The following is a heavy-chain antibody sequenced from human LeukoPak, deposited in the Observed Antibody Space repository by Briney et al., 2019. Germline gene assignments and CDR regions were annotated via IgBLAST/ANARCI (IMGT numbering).Heavy chain of an antibody. CDR2: ISWDGGST. CDR1: GFTFDDYT. D-gene: IGHD2-15*01. V-gene: IGHV3-43*01. Sequence: PGGSLRLSCAASGFTFDDYTMHWVRQAPGKGLEWVSLISWDGGSTYYADSVKGRFTISRDNSKNSLYLQMSSLRVEDTAVYYCARVDGGALHWGQGTLVTVSS. CDR3: ARVDGGALH. J-gene: IGHJ4*02.